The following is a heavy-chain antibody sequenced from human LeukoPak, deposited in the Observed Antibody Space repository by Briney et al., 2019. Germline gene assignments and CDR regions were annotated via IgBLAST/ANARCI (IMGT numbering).Heavy chain of an antibody. Sequence: ASVKVSFKASGYTFTIYGISWMRQAPGQGLEWMGWISGYNGNTNYAQKFQGRVTITADESTSTAYMELSSLRSEDTAVYYCARSYPERRFYFDYWGQGTLVTVSS. D-gene: IGHD1-1*01. J-gene: IGHJ4*02. CDR1: GYTFTIYG. CDR2: ISGYNGNT. V-gene: IGHV1-18*01. CDR3: ARSYPERRFYFDY.